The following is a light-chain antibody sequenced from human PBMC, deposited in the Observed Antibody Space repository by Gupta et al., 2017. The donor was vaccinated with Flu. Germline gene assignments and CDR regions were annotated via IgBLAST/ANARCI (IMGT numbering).Light chain of an antibody. Sequence: PTTLSASLGDRATLTCRASQSVSSNLAWYHQKPGQAPRLLIYGASTRATGIPARFSGSGSGTEFTLTISSLQSEDFAVYYCQQYDTWPLTFGQGTKMEI. CDR1: QSVSSN. J-gene: IGKJ2*01. CDR3: QQYDTWPLT. V-gene: IGKV3-15*01. CDR2: GAS.